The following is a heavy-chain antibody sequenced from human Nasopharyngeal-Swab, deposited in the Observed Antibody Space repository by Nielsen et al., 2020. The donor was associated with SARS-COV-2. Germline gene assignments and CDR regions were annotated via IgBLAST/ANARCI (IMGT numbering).Heavy chain of an antibody. D-gene: IGHD2-21*01. CDR2: INHSGST. CDR1: GGSFSGYY. J-gene: IGHJ3*02. V-gene: IGHV4-34*01. CDR3: ALSFTEIPTPDASDI. Sequence: SETLSLTCAVYGGSFSGYYWSWIRQPPGKGLGWIGEINHSGSTNYNPSLKSRVTISVDTSKNQFSLKLSSVTAADTAVYYCALSFTEIPTPDASDIWGQGTMVTVSS.